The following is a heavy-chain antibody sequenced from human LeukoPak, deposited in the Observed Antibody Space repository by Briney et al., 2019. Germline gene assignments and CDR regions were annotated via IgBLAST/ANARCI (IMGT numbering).Heavy chain of an antibody. Sequence: PSETLSLTCAVSGGSISSSNWWRWVRQPPGKGLEWIGEIYHSGSTNYNPSLKSRVTISVDKSKNQFSLKLSSVTAADTAVYYCARGYYDILTGYYPTGYFDYWGQGTLVTVSS. J-gene: IGHJ4*02. D-gene: IGHD3-9*01. CDR2: IYHSGST. CDR3: ARGYYDILTGYYPTGYFDY. CDR1: GGSISSSNW. V-gene: IGHV4-4*02.